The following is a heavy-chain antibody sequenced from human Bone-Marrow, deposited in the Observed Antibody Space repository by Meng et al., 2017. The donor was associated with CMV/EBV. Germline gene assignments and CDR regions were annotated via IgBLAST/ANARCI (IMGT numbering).Heavy chain of an antibody. CDR1: GYTFTNYG. V-gene: IGHV1-18*01. CDR3: ARSSSWYGEIDN. Sequence: ASVKVSCKASGYTFTNYGVSWVRQAPGQGFEWLGWISGFNADTNFAQKFRGRVTITTDESTSTAYMELSSLRSEDTAGYYCARSSSWYGEIDNWGQGTLVTVPS. J-gene: IGHJ4*02. D-gene: IGHD6-13*01. CDR2: ISGFNADT.